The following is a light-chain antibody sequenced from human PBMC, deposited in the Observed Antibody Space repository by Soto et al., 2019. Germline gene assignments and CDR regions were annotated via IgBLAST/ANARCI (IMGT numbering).Light chain of an antibody. Sequence: QSALTQPASVSGSPGQSITISCTGTSSDVGSYNLVSWYQQHPGKAPKLMIYEDSKRPSRVSNRFSGSKSGNTASLTISGLQAEDDADYYCCSYAGSSTYVFGTGTKVTVL. CDR2: EDS. J-gene: IGLJ1*01. V-gene: IGLV2-23*01. CDR1: SSDVGSYNL. CDR3: CSYAGSSTYV.